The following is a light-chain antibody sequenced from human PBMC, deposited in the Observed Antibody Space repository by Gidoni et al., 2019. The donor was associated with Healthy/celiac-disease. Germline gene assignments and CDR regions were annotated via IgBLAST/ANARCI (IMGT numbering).Light chain of an antibody. CDR3: QQYGSSPPYT. J-gene: IGKJ2*01. CDR1: QSVSSSY. V-gene: IGKV3-20*01. CDR2: GAS. Sequence: EIVLTQSPGTLSLSPGERATLSCRASQSVSSSYLAWYQQKPGQAPRLLIDGASSRATGIPDRFSGSGSRTDFTLTISRLEPEDFAVYYCQQYGSSPPYTFGQGTKLEIK.